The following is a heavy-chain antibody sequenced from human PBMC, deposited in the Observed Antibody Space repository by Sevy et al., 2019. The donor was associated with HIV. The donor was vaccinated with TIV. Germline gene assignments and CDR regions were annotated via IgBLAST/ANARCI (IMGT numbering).Heavy chain of an antibody. V-gene: IGHV4-38-2*01. CDR2: IYRSGTT. CDR1: SYSVGSDNY. D-gene: IGHD5-12*01. J-gene: IGHJ5*01. Sequence: SETLSLTCAVSSYSVGSDNYWGWIRQSPGKGLEWIGIIYRSGTTYYNPSLKSRFTISVDTSKNQFSLKLYSVTASDTAVYFCARALGMATFGQIRFDSWGQGTLVTVSS. CDR3: ARALGMATFGQIRFDS.